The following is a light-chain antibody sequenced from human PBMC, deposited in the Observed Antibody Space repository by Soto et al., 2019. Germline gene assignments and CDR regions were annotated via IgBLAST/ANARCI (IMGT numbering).Light chain of an antibody. V-gene: IGKV1-9*01. CDR1: QGISSY. CDR2: GAS. Sequence: DIQLTQSPSFLSASVGDRFTLTFRASQGISSYLAWFQQKPGRAPNLLIYGASTLQSGVPSRFSGSGSGTDFTLTISNLQPEDFATYHCQQLNAYPLTFGQGTRLEIK. J-gene: IGKJ5*01. CDR3: QQLNAYPLT.